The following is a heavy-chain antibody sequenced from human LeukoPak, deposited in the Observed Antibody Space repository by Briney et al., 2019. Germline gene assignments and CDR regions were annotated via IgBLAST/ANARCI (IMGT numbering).Heavy chain of an antibody. V-gene: IGHV3-53*01. Sequence: PAGSLTLSCAASGVTVSNNYMSWIRQPAGKGLEWVSVIYSGGSTYYADSVKGRFTISRDSSKNKLYLQMNYLRAEDTAIYYCAGRVYYDSSTNYYQAFDIWGQGTMVTVSS. D-gene: IGHD3-22*01. CDR3: AGRVYYDSSTNYYQAFDI. J-gene: IGHJ3*02. CDR2: IYSGGST. CDR1: GVTVSNNY.